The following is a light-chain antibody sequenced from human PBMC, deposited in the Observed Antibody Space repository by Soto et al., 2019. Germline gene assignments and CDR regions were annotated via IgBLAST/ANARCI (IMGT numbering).Light chain of an antibody. CDR2: EVT. Sequence: QSLLTHPASVSGPPGQSITISCPGTSSDVGGYNYLSWYQQHPGKAPNLRIYEVTNRPSGVSKRFSGSKSGNTATLPITGLQAEDEADYYGSSYTTSNTYVFGTGTKVTV. CDR3: SSYTTSNTYV. V-gene: IGLV2-14*01. J-gene: IGLJ1*01. CDR1: SSDVGGYNY.